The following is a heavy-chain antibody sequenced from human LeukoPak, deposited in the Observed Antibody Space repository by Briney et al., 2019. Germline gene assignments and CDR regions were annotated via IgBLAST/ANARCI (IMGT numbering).Heavy chain of an antibody. Sequence: ASVKVSCKASGYTFTSYDINWVRQATGQGLEWMGWINPNSGGTNYAQKFQGRVTMTRDTSISTAYMELSRLRSDDTAVYYCARGGIAVAGTGYYYYYYMDVWGKGTTVTVSS. CDR2: INPNSGGT. D-gene: IGHD6-19*01. J-gene: IGHJ6*03. CDR3: ARGGIAVAGTGYYYYYYMDV. V-gene: IGHV1-2*02. CDR1: GYTFTSYD.